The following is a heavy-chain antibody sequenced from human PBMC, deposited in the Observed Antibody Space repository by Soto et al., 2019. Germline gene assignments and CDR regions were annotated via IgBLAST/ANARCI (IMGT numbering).Heavy chain of an antibody. CDR3: AKDLARQLAYWLDP. CDR2: INAHSGGT. D-gene: IGHD6-6*01. Sequence: ASVKVSCKASGFSFTGYYIHWLRQAPGQGLEWMGWINAHSGGTEYAQKFQGRVTLTRDTSISTAYMTLSSLRSDDTAIYYCAKDLARQLAYWLDPWGQGTQVTVSS. CDR1: GFSFTGYY. J-gene: IGHJ5*02. V-gene: IGHV1-2*02.